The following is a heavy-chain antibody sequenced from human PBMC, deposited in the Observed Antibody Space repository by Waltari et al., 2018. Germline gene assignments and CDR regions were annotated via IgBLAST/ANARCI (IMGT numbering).Heavy chain of an antibody. V-gene: IGHV3-23*01. J-gene: IGHJ6*02. CDR2: IIGSGGST. D-gene: IGHD5-18*01. CDR3: AREIQLWLYYYYYGMDV. CDR1: GFTFSSYA. Sequence: EVQLLESGGGLVQPGGSLRLSCAASGFTFSSYAMSWVRQAPGRGLEWVSAIIGSGGSTYYADSVKGRFTISRDNSKNTLYLQMNSLRAEDTAVYYCAREIQLWLYYYYYGMDVWGQGTTVTVSS.